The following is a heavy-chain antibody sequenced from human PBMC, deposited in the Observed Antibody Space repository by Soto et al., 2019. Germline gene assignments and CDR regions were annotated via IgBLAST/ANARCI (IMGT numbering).Heavy chain of an antibody. CDR2: ISYDGSNK. V-gene: IGHV3-30*04. CDR1: GFTFSSYA. J-gene: IGHJ4*02. CDR3: ARYSGKYQGPIDY. D-gene: IGHD1-26*01. Sequence: PGGSLRLSCAASGFTFSSYAMHWVRQAPGEGLEWLAVISYDGSNKHYADSVKGRFTVSRDNSKNTLYLQMNSLRAEDTAVYFCARYSGKYQGPIDYWGQGTLVTVSS.